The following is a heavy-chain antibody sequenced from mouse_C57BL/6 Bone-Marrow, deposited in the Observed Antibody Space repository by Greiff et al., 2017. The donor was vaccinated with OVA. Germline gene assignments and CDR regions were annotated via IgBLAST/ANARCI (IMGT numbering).Heavy chain of an antibody. Sequence: EVKLVESGEGLVKPGGSLKLSCAASGFTFSSYAMSWVRQTPEKRLEWVAYISSGGDYIYYADTVKGRFTISRDNARNTLYLQMSSLKSEDTAMYYCTREEYDYVYFDVWGTGTTVTVSS. J-gene: IGHJ1*03. CDR2: ISSGGDYI. CDR3: TREEYDYVYFDV. CDR1: GFTFSSYA. D-gene: IGHD2-4*01. V-gene: IGHV5-9-1*02.